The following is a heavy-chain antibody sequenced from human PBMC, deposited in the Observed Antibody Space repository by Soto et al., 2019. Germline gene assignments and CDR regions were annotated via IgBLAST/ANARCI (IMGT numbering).Heavy chain of an antibody. Sequence: QVQLVQSGAAVKKPGSSVKVSCKASGGTFSSYTISWVRQAPGQGLEWMGRIIPILGIANYAQKFQGLVTITEDKSTSTAYMELSSLRSEDTAVYYCEMSVFHPGTPGGNYFEYWGKGTLVTVS. CDR3: EMSVFHPGTPGGNYFEY. CDR2: IIPILGIA. J-gene: IGHJ4*02. V-gene: IGHV1-69*02. D-gene: IGHD1-1*01. CDR1: GGTFSSYT.